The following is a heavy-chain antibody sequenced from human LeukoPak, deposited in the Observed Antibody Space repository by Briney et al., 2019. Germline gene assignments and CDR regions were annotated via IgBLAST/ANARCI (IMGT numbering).Heavy chain of an antibody. CDR3: ARAFDTSWDYYYMDV. Sequence: GGSLRLSCAASGFTFSSYSMNWDRQAPGKGLEWVSSINSNSRYIYYADSVKGRFTISRDDAKKSLFLQMSSLRAEDTAVYYCARAFDTSWDYYYMDVWGKGTTVTVSS. J-gene: IGHJ6*03. D-gene: IGHD2-2*01. CDR2: INSNSRYI. CDR1: GFTFSSYS. V-gene: IGHV3-21*01.